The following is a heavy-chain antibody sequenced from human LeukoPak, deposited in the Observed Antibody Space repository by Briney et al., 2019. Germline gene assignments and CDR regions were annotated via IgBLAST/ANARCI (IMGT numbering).Heavy chain of an antibody. Sequence: SETLSLTCTVSGGSISSSSYYWGWIRQPPGKGLEWSGSIYYSGSTYYNPSLKSRVTISVDTSKNQFSLELSSVTAADTAVYYCASGVGATDAFDIWGQGTMVTVSS. J-gene: IGHJ3*02. CDR2: IYYSGST. V-gene: IGHV4-39*01. D-gene: IGHD1-26*01. CDR1: GGSISSSSYY. CDR3: ASGVGATDAFDI.